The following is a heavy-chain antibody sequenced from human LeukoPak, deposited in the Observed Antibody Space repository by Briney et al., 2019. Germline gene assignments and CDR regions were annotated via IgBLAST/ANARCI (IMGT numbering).Heavy chain of an antibody. CDR1: GFTFSSYG. CDR2: IRYDGSNK. CDR3: AKVAPDCGGDCYTFDY. J-gene: IGHJ4*02. D-gene: IGHD2-21*02. Sequence: PGGSLRLSCAASGFTFSSYGMHWVRQAPGKGLEWVAFIRYDGSNKYYADSVKGRFTISRDNSKNTLYLQMNSLRAEDTAVYYCAKVAPDCGGDCYTFDYWGQGTLVTVSS. V-gene: IGHV3-30*02.